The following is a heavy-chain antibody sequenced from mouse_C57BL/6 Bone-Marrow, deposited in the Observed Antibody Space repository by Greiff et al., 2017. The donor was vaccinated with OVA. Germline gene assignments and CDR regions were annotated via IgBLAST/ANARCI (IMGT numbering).Heavy chain of an antibody. D-gene: IGHD2-1*01. V-gene: IGHV1-55*01. CDR3: ARRGYYGNYWYFDV. CDR1: GYTFTSYW. CDR2: IYPGSGST. Sequence: QVQLQQSGAELVKPGASVKMSCKASGYTFTSYWITWVKQRPGQGLEWIGDIYPGSGSTNYNEKFKSKATLTVDTSSSTAYMQLSSLTSEDSAVYYCARRGYYGNYWYFDVWGTGTTVTVSS. J-gene: IGHJ1*03.